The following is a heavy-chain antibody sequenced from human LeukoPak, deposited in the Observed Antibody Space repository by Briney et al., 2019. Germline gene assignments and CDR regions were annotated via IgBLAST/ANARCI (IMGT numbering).Heavy chain of an antibody. CDR2: FDPEDGET. CDR1: GYTLTELS. V-gene: IGHV1-24*01. D-gene: IGHD6-13*01. CDR3: SHSRGYSSIGLSRFDP. Sequence: GASVKVSCKVSGYTLTELSMHWGRQAPGKGLEWMGGFDPEDGETIYAQKHQGRVTMTEDTSRATAYMELSRLRSEDTALYYCSHSRGYSSIGLSRFDPWGQGTLVTVSS. J-gene: IGHJ5*02.